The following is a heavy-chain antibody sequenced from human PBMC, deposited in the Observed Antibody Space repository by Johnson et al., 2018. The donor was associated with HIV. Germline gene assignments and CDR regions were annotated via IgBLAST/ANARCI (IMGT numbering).Heavy chain of an antibody. J-gene: IGHJ3*01. CDR2: MSSDGSNK. CDR3: ARDNLATPFGAFDF. D-gene: IGHD3-3*01. V-gene: IGHV3-30*04. CDR1: GFTLSYHA. Sequence: QVQLVESGGGVVQPGGSLRLSCIASGFTLSYHAMHWVRQAPGKWLEWVAVMSSDGSNKYYSDFVVGRFTISRDSSKNTLYLHMNSLSAEDRAVYYCARDNLATPFGAFDFWGQGTMVIVSS.